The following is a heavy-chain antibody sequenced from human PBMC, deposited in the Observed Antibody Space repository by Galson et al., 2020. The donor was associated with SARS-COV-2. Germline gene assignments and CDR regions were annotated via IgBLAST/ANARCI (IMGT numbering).Heavy chain of an antibody. D-gene: IGHD3-3*01. Sequence: SETLSLTCSVSGGSIITGYYWGWIRQAPGKGLEWVGSIYSIATPMYSSGTALYNPALKGRATISLDTDKDQFSLTLKSVTAADTAVYYCASPPEGRFSEWLSWGQGTLVTVST. V-gene: IGHV4-39*01. CDR3: ASPPEGRFSEWLS. CDR1: GGSIITGYY. J-gene: IGHJ4*02. CDR2: IYSIATPMYSSGTA.